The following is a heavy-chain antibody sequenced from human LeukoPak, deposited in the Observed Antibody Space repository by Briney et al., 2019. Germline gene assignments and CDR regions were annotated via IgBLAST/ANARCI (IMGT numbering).Heavy chain of an antibody. CDR3: ARALTHIVAPYYFDY. V-gene: IGHV4-39*01. CDR1: GGSISSSSYY. D-gene: IGHD2-21*01. Sequence: PSETLSLTCTVSGGSISSSSYYWGWIRQPPGKGLEWIGSIYYSGSTYYNPSLKSRVTISVDTSKNQFSLKLSSVTAADTAVYYCARALTHIVAPYYFDYWGQGTLVTVSS. J-gene: IGHJ4*02. CDR2: IYYSGST.